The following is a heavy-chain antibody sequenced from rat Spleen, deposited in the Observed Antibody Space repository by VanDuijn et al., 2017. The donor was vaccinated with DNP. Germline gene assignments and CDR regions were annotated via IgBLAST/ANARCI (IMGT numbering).Heavy chain of an antibody. CDR2: ITSSGGST. V-gene: IGHV5-31*01. CDR3: ARHGYGIYYDMNA. CDR1: GLNFNDYW. Sequence: EVKLVESGGGLVQPGRSLKLSCVVSGLNFNDYWMGWVRQTPGKGLEWIASITSSGGSTYYPDSVKGRFTISRDNAENTVCLQMNSLRSEDTATLYCARHGYGIYYDMNAWSQGTSVTLSS. D-gene: IGHD1-11*01. J-gene: IGHJ4*01.